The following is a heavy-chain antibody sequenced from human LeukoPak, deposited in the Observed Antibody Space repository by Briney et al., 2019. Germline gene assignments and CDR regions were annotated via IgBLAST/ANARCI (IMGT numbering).Heavy chain of an antibody. V-gene: IGHV3-74*01. CDR2: NNGDGSTT. J-gene: IGHJ4*02. CDR1: GFSLSGYW. Sequence: PGGSLRLSCVASGFSLSGYWMYWVRQAPGKGLMYLSRNNGDGSTTNYADVVKGRFTMSRDNVKNTLYLQMNSLRAEDTALYYCAEEVGPTRSVEGFDYWGQGTLVTVSS. CDR3: AEEVGPTRSVEGFDY.